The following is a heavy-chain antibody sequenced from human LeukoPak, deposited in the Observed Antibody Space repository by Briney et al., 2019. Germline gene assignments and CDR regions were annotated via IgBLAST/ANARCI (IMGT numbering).Heavy chain of an antibody. V-gene: IGHV3-23*01. J-gene: IGHJ3*02. CDR3: AKVSVVAGRNAFDI. D-gene: IGHD3-22*01. Sequence: GESLRLSCAASGFIFSSYATSWVRQAPGKGLEWVSVIGGSGTSTYYADSVKGRFTISRDNSKNMLYLQMNSLRVEETAIYYCAKVSVVAGRNAFDIWGQGTMVTVSS. CDR1: GFIFSSYA. CDR2: IGGSGTST.